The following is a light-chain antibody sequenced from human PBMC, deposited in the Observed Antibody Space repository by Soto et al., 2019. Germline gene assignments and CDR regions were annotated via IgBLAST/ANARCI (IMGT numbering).Light chain of an antibody. Sequence: DIQMTQSPSSLSASVGDRVTITCRASQSISSYLNWYQQKPGKAPKLLIYATSSLQSGVPSRFSGSGSGKDFTLTISSLQPEDIATYFCQQSYDNSPVTFGGGTKVDIK. CDR2: ATS. J-gene: IGKJ4*01. CDR1: QSISSY. V-gene: IGKV1-39*01. CDR3: QQSYDNSPVT.